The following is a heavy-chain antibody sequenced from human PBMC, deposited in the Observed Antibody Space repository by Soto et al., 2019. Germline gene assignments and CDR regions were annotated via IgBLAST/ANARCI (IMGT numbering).Heavy chain of an antibody. D-gene: IGHD2-15*01. CDR1: GFTFSSYG. V-gene: IGHV3-30*18. J-gene: IGHJ4*02. CDR3: AKDGLYCSGGSCYSGQCFDY. CDR2: ISYDGSNK. Sequence: QVQLVESGGGVVQPGRSLRLSCAASGFTFSSYGMHWVRQAPGKGLEWVAVISYDGSNKYYEDSVKGRFTISRDNSKNTLYLQMKRLRAEDTSVYYCAKDGLYCSGGSCYSGQCFDYWGQGTLVTVSS.